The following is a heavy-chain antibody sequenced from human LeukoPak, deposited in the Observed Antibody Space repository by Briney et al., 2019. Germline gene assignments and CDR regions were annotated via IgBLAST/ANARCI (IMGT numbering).Heavy chain of an antibody. CDR1: GFTFSSYS. D-gene: IGHD3-22*01. CDR3: ARVNLPYYYDSSGCLDV. V-gene: IGHV3-21*01. Sequence: PGGSLRLSCAASGFTFSSYSMNWVRRAPGKGLGWVSSISSSSSYIYYADSVKGRFTISRDNAKNSLYLQMNSLRAEDTAVYYCARVNLPYYYDSSGCLDVWGKGTTVTVSS. CDR2: ISSSSSYI. J-gene: IGHJ6*04.